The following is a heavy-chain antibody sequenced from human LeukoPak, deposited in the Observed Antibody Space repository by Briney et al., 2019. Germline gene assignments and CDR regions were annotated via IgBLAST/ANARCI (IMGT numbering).Heavy chain of an antibody. CDR3: AREGIRIRARPIDY. Sequence: GASVKVSCKASGYSFTDYGISWVRQAPGQGLEWMGWISAYNGNTKYAQILQGRVTMTTDTSTSTACMDLRSLRSDDTAVYYCAREGIRIRARPIDYWGQGTLVTVSS. J-gene: IGHJ4*02. CDR1: GYSFTDYG. CDR2: ISAYNGNT. D-gene: IGHD6-6*01. V-gene: IGHV1-18*01.